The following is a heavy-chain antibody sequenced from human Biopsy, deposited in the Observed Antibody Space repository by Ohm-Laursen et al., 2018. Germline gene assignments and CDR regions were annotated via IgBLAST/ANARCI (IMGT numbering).Heavy chain of an antibody. D-gene: IGHD3-3*01. J-gene: IGHJ4*02. CDR1: GGPSSNYA. CDR2: IVPILGHL. Sequence: SSVKVSCKASGGPSSNYAFSWVRQAPGQGLEWVGRIVPILGHLNYAQRFQGRVSITADKSTTYVYMELSRLTSGDTAVHYCAADAGGYYTEFDYWGPGTLVTVSS. CDR3: AADAGGYYTEFDY. V-gene: IGHV1-69*04.